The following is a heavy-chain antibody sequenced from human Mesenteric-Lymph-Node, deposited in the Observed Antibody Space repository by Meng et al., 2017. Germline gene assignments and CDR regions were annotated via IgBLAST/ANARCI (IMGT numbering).Heavy chain of an antibody. CDR2: ISGSGRSI. J-gene: IGHJ4*02. Sequence: GESLKISCVVSGFPFSNYAMHWVRQAPGKGLEWVSGISGSGRSIYDADSMKGRFTISRDNAKNSLYLQLNSLRGDDTAMYYCASDLRGATAHWGQGALVTVS. V-gene: IGHV3-21*01. D-gene: IGHD1-26*01. CDR3: ASDLRGATAH. CDR1: GFPFSNYA.